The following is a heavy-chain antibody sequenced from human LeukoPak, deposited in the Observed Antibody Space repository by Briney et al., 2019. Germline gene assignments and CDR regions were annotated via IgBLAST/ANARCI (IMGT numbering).Heavy chain of an antibody. V-gene: IGHV4-30-2*01. CDR1: GGSISSGGYS. D-gene: IGHD3-10*01. CDR3: ARGSDYGSGNWFDP. J-gene: IGHJ5*02. Sequence: SQTLSLTCAVSGGSISSGGYSWSWIRQPPGKGLEWIGYIYHSGSTYYHPSLKSRVTISVDRSKNQFSLKLSSVTAADTAVYYCARGSDYGSGNWFDPWGQGTLVTVSS. CDR2: IYHSGST.